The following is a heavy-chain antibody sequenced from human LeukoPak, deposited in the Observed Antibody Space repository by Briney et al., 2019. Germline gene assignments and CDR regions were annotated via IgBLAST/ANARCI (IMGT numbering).Heavy chain of an antibody. CDR2: MKQDGSET. J-gene: IGHJ4*02. CDR1: GFTFGTYW. CDR3: AREAGVPPTTQQWPTIVDC. V-gene: IGHV3-7*05. Sequence: QAGGSLRLSCAASGFTFGTYWMSWVRQAPGIGLEWVANMKQDGSETYYVASVRGRFTISRDNAKNSLYLQMNSLRAEDTAVYYCAREAGVPPTTQQWPTIVDCWGQGTLVTVSS. D-gene: IGHD5-18*01.